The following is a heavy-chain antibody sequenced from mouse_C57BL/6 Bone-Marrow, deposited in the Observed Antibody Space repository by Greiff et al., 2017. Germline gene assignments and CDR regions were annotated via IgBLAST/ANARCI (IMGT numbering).Heavy chain of an antibody. V-gene: IGHV14-1*01. Sequence: LQQPGAELVRPGASVKLSCTASGFNIKDYYMHWVKQRPEQGLEWIGRIDPEDGDTEYAPKFQGKATMTADTSSNTAYLQLSSLTSEDTAVYYCTPGGCAMDYWGQGTSVTVSS. CDR3: TPGGCAMDY. J-gene: IGHJ4*01. CDR2: IDPEDGDT. CDR1: GFNIKDYY.